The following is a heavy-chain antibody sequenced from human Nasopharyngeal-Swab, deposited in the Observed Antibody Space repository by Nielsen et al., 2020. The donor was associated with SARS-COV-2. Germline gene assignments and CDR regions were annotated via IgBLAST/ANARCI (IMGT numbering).Heavy chain of an antibody. J-gene: IGHJ6*02. V-gene: IGHV3-21*01. CDR2: ISSSSSYI. Sequence: GGSLRLSCAASGFTFSSYSTNWVRQAPGKGLEWVSSISSSSSYIYYADSVKGRFTISRDNAKNSLYLQMNSLRAEDTAVYYCARASGYDFGYYYGMDVWGQGTTVTVSS. CDR1: GFTFSSYS. CDR3: ARASGYDFGYYYGMDV. D-gene: IGHD5-12*01.